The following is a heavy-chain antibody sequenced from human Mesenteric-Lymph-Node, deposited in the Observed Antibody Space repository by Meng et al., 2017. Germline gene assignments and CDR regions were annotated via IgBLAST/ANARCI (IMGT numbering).Heavy chain of an antibody. J-gene: IGHJ5*02. CDR1: GGSMSSGDYF. V-gene: IGHV4-30-4*01. Sequence: QVQGTESGPGLVKPSQTLSLTCTVSGGSMSSGDYFWNWIRQPPGKGLEWIGYIYYSGNTYYNPSLKSRVTISIDTSKNQFSLKLSSVTAADTAVYYCARAEYYNWFDPWGQGTLVTVSS. CDR2: IYYSGNT. CDR3: ARAEYYNWFDP. D-gene: IGHD1-14*01.